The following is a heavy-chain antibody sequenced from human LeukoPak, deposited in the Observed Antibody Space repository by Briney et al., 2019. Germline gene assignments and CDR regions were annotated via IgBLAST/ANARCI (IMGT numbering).Heavy chain of an antibody. V-gene: IGHV3-30*18. CDR3: AKDRVLYYYGRSGDFDN. CDR1: GFTFSSYG. Sequence: GGSLRLSCAASGFTFSSYGLHWVRQAPGKGLEWVAVISYDGSSSYYGDSVKGRFTISRDNSKSTLYLQMNSLRADDTAVYYCAKDRVLYYYGRSGDFDNWGQGTLVTVSS. D-gene: IGHD3-22*01. J-gene: IGHJ4*02. CDR2: ISYDGSSS.